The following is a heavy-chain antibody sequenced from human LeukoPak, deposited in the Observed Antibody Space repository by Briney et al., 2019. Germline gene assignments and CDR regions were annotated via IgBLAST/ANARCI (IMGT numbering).Heavy chain of an antibody. CDR1: GYTFTGYH. D-gene: IGHD6-13*01. Sequence: GASVKVSCKASGYTFTGYHIHWVRQAPGQGLEWVGRINPYSGDTNFAQKFQGRVTMTRDTSITTAYMDLSSQTPDDTAVYFCARDQGSLTRSWYTGYWGQGTQVTVSS. CDR2: INPYSGDT. V-gene: IGHV1-2*06. J-gene: IGHJ4*02. CDR3: ARDQGSLTRSWYTGY.